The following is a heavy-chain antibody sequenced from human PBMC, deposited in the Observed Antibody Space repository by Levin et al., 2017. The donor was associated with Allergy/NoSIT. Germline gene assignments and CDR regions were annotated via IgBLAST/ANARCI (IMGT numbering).Heavy chain of an antibody. CDR2: INHSGST. CDR1: GGSFSGYY. J-gene: IGHJ5*02. V-gene: IGHV4-34*01. Sequence: SETLSLTCAVYGGSFSGYYWSWIRQPPGKGLEWIGEINHSGSTNYNPSLKSRVTISVDTSKNQFSLKLSSVTAADTAVYYCARNNPYVWGSYRYRVSGWFDPWGQGTLVTVSS. D-gene: IGHD3-16*02. CDR3: ARNNPYVWGSYRYRVSGWFDP.